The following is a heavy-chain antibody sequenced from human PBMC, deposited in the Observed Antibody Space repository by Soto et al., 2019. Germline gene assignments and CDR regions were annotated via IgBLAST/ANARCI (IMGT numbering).Heavy chain of an antibody. CDR3: VRGNTGYGNFDS. CDR2: MFTDVSTT. V-gene: IGHV3-74*01. Sequence: GWSLRLSCAASGFSFSGFWMQWVLQATGKGLVWVSRMFTDVSTTYYADSVKGRFTISRDNAKSTLYLQMNSLRDEDTAVYYCVRGNTGYGNFDSWGQGTLVTVSS. CDR1: GFSFSGFW. J-gene: IGHJ4*02. D-gene: IGHD5-12*01.